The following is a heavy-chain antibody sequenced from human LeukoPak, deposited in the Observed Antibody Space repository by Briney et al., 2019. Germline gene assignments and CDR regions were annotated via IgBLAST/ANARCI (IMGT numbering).Heavy chain of an antibody. CDR2: IYYSGST. CDR3: ASPYSSGWYGAFDI. J-gene: IGHJ3*02. V-gene: IGHV4-39*01. CDR1: GCSMSSSSYY. Sequence: SETLSLTCTVSGCSMSSSSYYWGWIRQPPGKGLEWIGSIYYSGSTYYNPSLKSRVTISVDTSKNQFSLKLSSVTAADTAEYYCASPYSSGWYGAFDIWGQGTMVTASS. D-gene: IGHD6-19*01.